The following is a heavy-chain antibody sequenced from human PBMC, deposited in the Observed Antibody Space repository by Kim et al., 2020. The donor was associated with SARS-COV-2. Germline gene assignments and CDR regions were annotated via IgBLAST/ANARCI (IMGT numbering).Heavy chain of an antibody. CDR3: ARGGGPTVDI. CDR2: INQDGSGK. V-gene: IGHV3-7*01. CDR1: GFIFSNYW. Sequence: GGSLRLSCVASGFIFSNYWMSWVRQAPGKGLEWVANINQDGSGKYYVDSVKGRFTISRDNAKNSLYLQMNSVRGEDTAVYYCARGGGPTVDIWGQGTMLTVSS. J-gene: IGHJ3*02. D-gene: IGHD3-10*01.